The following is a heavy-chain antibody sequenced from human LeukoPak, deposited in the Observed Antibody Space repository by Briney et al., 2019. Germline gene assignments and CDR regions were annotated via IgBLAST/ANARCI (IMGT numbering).Heavy chain of an antibody. CDR3: ARAVCGKQQLPCANGFDP. CDR1: GGSFSGYY. D-gene: IGHD6-13*01. V-gene: IGHV4-34*01. Sequence: SETLSLTCAVYGGSFSGYYWSWIRQPPGKGLEWIGEINHSGSTNYNPSLKSRVTISVDTSKNQFSLKLSSVTAADTAVYYCARAVCGKQQLPCANGFDPWGQGTLVTVSS. CDR2: INHSGST. J-gene: IGHJ5*02.